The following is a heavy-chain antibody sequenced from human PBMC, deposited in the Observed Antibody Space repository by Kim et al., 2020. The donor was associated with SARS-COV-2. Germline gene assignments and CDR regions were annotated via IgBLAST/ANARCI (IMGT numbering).Heavy chain of an antibody. CDR2: IKTDGSVE. J-gene: IGHJ4*02. Sequence: GGSLRLSCAAAGFSFSRHWMSWVRQAPGKGLEWVAVIKTDGSVEDYVDAVKGRFTISRDNAKNSLYLQMNTVTAEDTAVYYCGRDWDGSGASIDYWGQGALGIVSS. V-gene: IGHV3-7*03. D-gene: IGHD3-10*01. CDR3: GRDWDGSGASIDY. CDR1: GFSFSRHW.